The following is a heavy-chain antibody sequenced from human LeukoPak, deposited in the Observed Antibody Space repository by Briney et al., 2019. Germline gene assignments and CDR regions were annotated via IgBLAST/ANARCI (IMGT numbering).Heavy chain of an antibody. CDR3: ARQGWSTTYYFDY. Sequence: SETLSLTYTVSGASISDSDFFWAWVRQPPGKGLEWIGNIYYSGTTYYNPSLKSRVTISVDTSKNQFSLKLSSVTAADTAVYYCARQGWSTTYYFDYWGQGTLVTVSS. CDR1: GASISDSDFF. CDR2: IYYSGTT. V-gene: IGHV4-39*01. J-gene: IGHJ4*02. D-gene: IGHD6-19*01.